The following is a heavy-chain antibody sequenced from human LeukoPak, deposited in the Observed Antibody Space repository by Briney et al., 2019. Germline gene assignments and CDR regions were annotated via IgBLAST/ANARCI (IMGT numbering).Heavy chain of an antibody. Sequence: ASVKVSCKASGGTFSSYAISWVRQAPGQGLEWMGRIIPILGIANYAQKFQRRVTITADKSTSTAYMELSSLRSEDTAVYYCARDPAKYYYDSSGYWPLDCWGQGTLVTVSA. J-gene: IGHJ4*02. D-gene: IGHD3-22*01. V-gene: IGHV1-69*04. CDR1: GGTFSSYA. CDR3: ARDPAKYYYDSSGYWPLDC. CDR2: IIPILGIA.